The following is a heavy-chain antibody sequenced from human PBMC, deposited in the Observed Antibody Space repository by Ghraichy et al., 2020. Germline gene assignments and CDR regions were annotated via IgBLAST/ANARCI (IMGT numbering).Heavy chain of an antibody. D-gene: IGHD5-18*01. J-gene: IGHJ3*02. CDR3: ARAAGAGYGTYDAFDI. CDR2: ISSSGSTI. CDR1: GFTFSDYY. Sequence: SCAASGFTFSDYYMSWIRQAPGKGLEWVSYISSSGSTIYYADSVKGRFTISRDNAKNSLYLQMNSLRAEDTAVYYCARAAGAGYGTYDAFDIWGQGTMVTVSS. V-gene: IGHV3-11*01.